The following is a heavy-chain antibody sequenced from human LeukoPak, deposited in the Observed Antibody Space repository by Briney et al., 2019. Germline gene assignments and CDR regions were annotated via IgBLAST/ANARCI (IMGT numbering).Heavy chain of an antibody. D-gene: IGHD3-16*02. CDR2: IIPILGTA. CDR3: ARDRGDYDYVWGSYRPTAFDY. Sequence: ASVKVSCKTSGGTFSSYAISWVRQAPGQGLEWMGGIIPILGTANYAQKFQGRVTITADESTSTAYMELSSLRSEDTAVYYCARDRGDYDYVWGSYRPTAFDYWGQGTLVTVSS. CDR1: GGTFSSYA. J-gene: IGHJ4*02. V-gene: IGHV1-69*13.